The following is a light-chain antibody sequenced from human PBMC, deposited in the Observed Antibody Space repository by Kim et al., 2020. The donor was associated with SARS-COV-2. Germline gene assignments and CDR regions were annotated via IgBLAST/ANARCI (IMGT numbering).Light chain of an antibody. CDR1: SGSIASNY. CDR3: QSYDSSTVV. CDR2: EDN. J-gene: IGLJ2*01. V-gene: IGLV6-57*04. Sequence: NFMLTQPHSVSESPGKTVTISCTRSSGSIASNYVQWYQQRPGSAPTTVIYEDNQRPSGVPDRFSGSIDSSSNSASRTISGLKTEDEADYYCQSYDSSTVVFGGGTQLTVL.